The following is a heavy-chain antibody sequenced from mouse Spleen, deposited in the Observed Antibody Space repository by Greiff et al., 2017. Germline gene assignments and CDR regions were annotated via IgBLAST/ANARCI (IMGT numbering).Heavy chain of an antibody. Sequence: QVHVKQSGAELVKPGASVKISCKASGYAFSSYWMNWVKQRPGKGLEWIGQIYPGDGDTNYNGKFKGKATLTADKSSSTAYMQLSSLTSEDSAVYFCARHNYGDLLDYWGQGTTLTVSS. CDR3: ARHNYGDLLDY. V-gene: IGHV1-80*01. D-gene: IGHD2-13*01. CDR1: GYAFSSYW. CDR2: IYPGDGDT. J-gene: IGHJ2*01.